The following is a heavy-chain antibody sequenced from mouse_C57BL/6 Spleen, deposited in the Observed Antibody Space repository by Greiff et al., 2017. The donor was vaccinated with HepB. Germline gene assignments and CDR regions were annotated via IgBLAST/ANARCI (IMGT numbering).Heavy chain of an antibody. Sequence: EVQRVESGGGLVKPGGSLKLSCAASRFTFSSYAMSWVRQTPEKRLEWVATISDGGSYTYYPDNVKGRFTISRDNAKNNLYLQMSHLKSEDTAMYYCAREAAYYYGSSYGFDYWGQGTTLTVSS. V-gene: IGHV5-4*01. CDR1: RFTFSSYA. J-gene: IGHJ2*01. CDR3: AREAAYYYGSSYGFDY. CDR2: ISDGGSYT. D-gene: IGHD1-1*01.